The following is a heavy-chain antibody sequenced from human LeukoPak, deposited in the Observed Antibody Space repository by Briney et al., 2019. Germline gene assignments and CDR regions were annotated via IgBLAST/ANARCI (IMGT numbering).Heavy chain of an antibody. CDR2: ISSSSSTI. Sequence: GGSLRLSCAASGFTFSSYWMSWVRQAPGKGLEWVSYISSSSSTIYYADSVKGRFTISRDNAKNSLYLQMNSLRAEDTAVYYCARIPCTNGVCYTFDHWGQGTLVTVSS. CDR1: GFTFSSYW. J-gene: IGHJ5*02. CDR3: ARIPCTNGVCYTFDH. D-gene: IGHD2-8*01. V-gene: IGHV3-48*01.